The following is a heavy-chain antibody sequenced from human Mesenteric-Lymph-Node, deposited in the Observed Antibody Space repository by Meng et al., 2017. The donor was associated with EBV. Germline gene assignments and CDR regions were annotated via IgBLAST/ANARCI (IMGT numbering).Heavy chain of an antibody. V-gene: IGHV4-34*01. D-gene: IGHD2-15*01. J-gene: IGHJ4*02. Sequence: QWGAGPLKASENPSLTCAVYGASFSGYYWSWIRQPPGKGLEWIGEINHSGSTNYNPSLKSRVSVSLDTSKNQFSLKLSSVTAADTAVFYCARGRGSRLLFYSSFDSWGQGTLVTVSS. CDR3: ARGRGSRLLFYSSFDS. CDR1: GASFSGYY. CDR2: INHSGST.